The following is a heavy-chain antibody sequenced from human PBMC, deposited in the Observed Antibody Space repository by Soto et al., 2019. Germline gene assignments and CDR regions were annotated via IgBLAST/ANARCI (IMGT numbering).Heavy chain of an antibody. Sequence: QVQLQESGPRLVKPSGTLSLTCAVSGASISSTNWWTWVRQPPGKGLEWIGEIYHTGSTKYNPSLQSRVTISLDKSNNQFSLKLSSVTAAATAVYYCATLPPRIVVVVLPIPTWGQGTLVTVSS. J-gene: IGHJ4*02. CDR3: ATLPPRIVVVVLPIPT. CDR1: GASISSTNW. CDR2: IYHTGST. D-gene: IGHD2-15*01. V-gene: IGHV4-4*02.